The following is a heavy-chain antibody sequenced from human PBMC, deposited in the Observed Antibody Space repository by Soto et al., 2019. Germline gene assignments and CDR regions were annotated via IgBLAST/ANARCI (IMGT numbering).Heavy chain of an antibody. CDR2: INPSGGST. D-gene: IGHD6-19*01. CDR3: ARGSVAGRRFDY. CDR1: GYTFTSYY. V-gene: IGHV1-46*01. Sequence: QVQLVQSGAEVKKPGASVKVSCKASGYTFTSYYIHWVRQAPGQGLEWMGIINPSGGSTSYAQKFHGRVTMTRDTSTSTVYMELSSLRSEDTAVYYCARGSVAGRRFDYWGQGTLVTVSS. J-gene: IGHJ4*02.